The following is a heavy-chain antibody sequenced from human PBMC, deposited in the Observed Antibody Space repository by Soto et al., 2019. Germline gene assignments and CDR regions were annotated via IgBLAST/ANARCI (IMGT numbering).Heavy chain of an antibody. Sequence: EVQLLESGGGLVQPGGSLRLSCAASGFTFSSYAMSWVRQAPGKGLEWVSGISGSGGSTYYADSVKGRFTISRDNSKNKLFLQMNSLRADDTAVYYCAKVGPYSTSNRFDPWGQGTLVTVSS. V-gene: IGHV3-23*01. CDR2: ISGSGGST. CDR3: AKVGPYSTSNRFDP. D-gene: IGHD6-6*01. J-gene: IGHJ5*02. CDR1: GFTFSSYA.